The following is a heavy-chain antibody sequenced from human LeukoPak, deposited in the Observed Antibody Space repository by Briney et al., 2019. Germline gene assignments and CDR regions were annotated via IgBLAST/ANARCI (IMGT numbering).Heavy chain of an antibody. CDR1: GGTFSSYA. J-gene: IGHJ2*01. CDR2: IIPIFGTA. CDR3: AREGYYDSSGPPLGWYFDL. Sequence: TVKVSCKASGGTFSSYAISWVRQAPGQGLEWRGGIIPIFGTANYAQKFQGRVTITADESTSTAYMELSSLRSEDTAVYYCAREGYYDSSGPPLGWYFDLWGRGTLVTVSS. D-gene: IGHD3-22*01. V-gene: IGHV1-69*13.